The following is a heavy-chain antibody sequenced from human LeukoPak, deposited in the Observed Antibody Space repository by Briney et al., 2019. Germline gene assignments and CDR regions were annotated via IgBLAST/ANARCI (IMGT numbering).Heavy chain of an antibody. Sequence: GGSLRLSCAASGFTVSSNYMSWVRQAPGKGLEWVSVIYSGGSTYYADSVKGRFTISRDNSKNTLYLQMNSLRAEDTAVYYCARDGLAAAGDYYYYYCMDVWGKGTTVTVSS. CDR2: IYSGGST. CDR1: GFTVSSNY. CDR3: ARDGLAAAGDYYYYYCMDV. J-gene: IGHJ6*04. V-gene: IGHV3-53*01. D-gene: IGHD6-13*01.